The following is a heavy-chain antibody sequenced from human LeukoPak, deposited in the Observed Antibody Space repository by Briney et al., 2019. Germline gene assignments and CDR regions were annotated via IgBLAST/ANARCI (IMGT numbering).Heavy chain of an antibody. CDR1: GYTFTSYG. D-gene: IGHD3-22*01. V-gene: IGHV1-18*01. CDR3: ARDPEAAYYYDSSGYYPDY. CDR2: ISDYNGNT. J-gene: IGHJ4*02. Sequence: ASVKVSCKASGYTFTSYGISWVRQAPGQGLEWMGWISDYNGNTNYAQKFQGRGTMTTDTSTSTAYMELRSLRSDDTAVYYCARDPEAAYYYDSSGYYPDYWGQGTLVTVSS.